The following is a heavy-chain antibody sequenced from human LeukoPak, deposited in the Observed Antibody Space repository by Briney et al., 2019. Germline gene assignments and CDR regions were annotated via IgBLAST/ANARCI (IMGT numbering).Heavy chain of an antibody. J-gene: IGHJ5*02. Sequence: GGSLRLSCAASGFTFSDYYMSWIRQAPGKGLEWVSYISSSGSTIYYADSVKGRFTISRDNAKNSLYLQMNSLRAEDTAVYYCARDLFDFWSGFINPYNWFDPWGQGTLVTVSS. CDR1: GFTFSDYY. CDR3: ARDLFDFWSGFINPYNWFDP. CDR2: ISSSGSTI. D-gene: IGHD3-3*01. V-gene: IGHV3-11*01.